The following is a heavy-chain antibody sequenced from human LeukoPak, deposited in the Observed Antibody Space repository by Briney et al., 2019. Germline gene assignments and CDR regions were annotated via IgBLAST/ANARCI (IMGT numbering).Heavy chain of an antibody. CDR3: ARRDQAIDY. CDR1: DGSVSSVGYY. J-gene: IGHJ4*02. Sequence: PSETLSLTGTVSDGSVSSVGYYWGWIRQPPGKGLEWIGSIYYSGTTYYNPSLASRVTIFVDTSKNQFSLRLSSVTAADTAVYYCARRDQAIDYWGQGTLVTVSS. CDR2: IYYSGTT. D-gene: IGHD5-24*01. V-gene: IGHV4-39*01.